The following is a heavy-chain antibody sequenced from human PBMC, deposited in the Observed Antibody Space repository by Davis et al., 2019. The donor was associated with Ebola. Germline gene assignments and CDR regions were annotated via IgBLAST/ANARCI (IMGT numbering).Heavy chain of an antibody. Sequence: ASVKVSCKASGYTFAGYYMHWVRQAPGQGLEWMGWINPDNGDTNYAQKFQGRVTMTRDKSIITAYMELSRLRSDDTAVYYCTRVYGDYGWAFDYWGQGTLVTVSS. J-gene: IGHJ4*02. CDR3: TRVYGDYGWAFDY. CDR2: INPDNGDT. V-gene: IGHV1-2*02. D-gene: IGHD4-17*01. CDR1: GYTFAGYY.